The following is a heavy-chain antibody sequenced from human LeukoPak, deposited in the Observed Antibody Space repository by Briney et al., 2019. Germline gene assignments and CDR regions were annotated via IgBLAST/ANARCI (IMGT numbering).Heavy chain of an antibody. CDR1: GFTASSNY. D-gene: IGHD1-26*01. CDR2: IYSSGTT. CDR3: ARGAAFSGSYSLDF. V-gene: IGHV3-53*01. J-gene: IGHJ4*02. Sequence: GGSLRLSCAASGFTASSNYMSWVRQAPGKGLEWVSVIYSSGTTFHAYSVKGRFTISRDNSKNTLFRQMSGLRDDDTAVYYCARGAAFSGSYSLDFWGQGTLVTVSS.